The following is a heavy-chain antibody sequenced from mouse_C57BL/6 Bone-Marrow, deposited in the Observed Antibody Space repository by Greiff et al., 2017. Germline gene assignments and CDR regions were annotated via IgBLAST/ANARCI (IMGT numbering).Heavy chain of an antibody. V-gene: IGHV10-1*01. CDR1: GFSFNTYA. J-gene: IGHJ3*01. CDR3: VRHGGSSPFAY. D-gene: IGHD1-1*01. Sequence: EVKLVESGGGLVQPKGSLKLSCAASGFSFNTYAMNWVRQAPGQGLEWVARIRSKSNNYATYYADSVKDRFTISRDDSESMLYLQMNNLKTEDTAMYYCVRHGGSSPFAYWGQGTLVTVSA. CDR2: IRSKSNNYAT.